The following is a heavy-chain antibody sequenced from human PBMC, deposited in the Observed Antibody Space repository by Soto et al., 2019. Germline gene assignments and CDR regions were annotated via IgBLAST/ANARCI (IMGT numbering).Heavy chain of an antibody. Sequence: GESLKISCKGSGYSFISYWIGWVRQMPGKGLEWMGIIYPGDSDTRYSPSFQGQVTISADKSISTAYLQWSSLKASDTAMYYCARRRVPASHYYYGMDVWGQGTAVTSP. J-gene: IGHJ6*02. CDR1: GYSFISYW. D-gene: IGHD2-2*01. CDR2: IYPGDSDT. CDR3: ARRRVPASHYYYGMDV. V-gene: IGHV5-51*01.